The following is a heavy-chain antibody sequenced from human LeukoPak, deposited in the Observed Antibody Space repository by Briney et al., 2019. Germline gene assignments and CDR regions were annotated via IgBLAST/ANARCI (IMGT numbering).Heavy chain of an antibody. CDR2: INWNGGST. V-gene: IGHV3-20*04. CDR3: ARDRLGYCSSTSCYAGIPYYMDV. Sequence: GGSLRLSCAASGFTFDDYGMSWVRQAPGKGLEWVSGINWNGGSTGYADSVKGRFTISRDNAKNPLYLQMNSLRAEDTALYYCARDRLGYCSSTSCYAGIPYYMDVWGKGTTVTVSS. D-gene: IGHD2-2*01. J-gene: IGHJ6*03. CDR1: GFTFDDYG.